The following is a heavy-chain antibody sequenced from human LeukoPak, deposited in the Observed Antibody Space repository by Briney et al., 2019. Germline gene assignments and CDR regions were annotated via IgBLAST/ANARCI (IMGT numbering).Heavy chain of an antibody. CDR2: NYSGGST. CDR3: ARYCSGGSCYYYYYGMDV. CDR1: GFTVSSNY. V-gene: IGHV3-53*01. J-gene: IGHJ6*02. Sequence: GGSLRLSCAASGFTVSSNYMSWVRQAPGKGLEWVSVNYSGGSTYYADSVKGRFTISRDNSKNTLYLQMNSLRAEDTAVYYCARYCSGGSCYYYYYGMDVWGQGTTVTVSS. D-gene: IGHD2-15*01.